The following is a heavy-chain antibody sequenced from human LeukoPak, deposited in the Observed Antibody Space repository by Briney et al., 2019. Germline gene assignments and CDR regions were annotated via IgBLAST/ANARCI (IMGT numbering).Heavy chain of an antibody. CDR1: GGSISSGNYY. Sequence: SETLSLTCTVSGGSISSGNYYWSWIRQHPGKGLEWIGYIYYSGSAYYTPSLKSRVTISVDTSQNQFSLKLISVTAADTAVYSCARRSKLGYYFDSWGQGILVTVSS. J-gene: IGHJ4*02. CDR3: ARRSKLGYYFDS. D-gene: IGHD3-16*01. CDR2: IYYSGSA. V-gene: IGHV4-31*03.